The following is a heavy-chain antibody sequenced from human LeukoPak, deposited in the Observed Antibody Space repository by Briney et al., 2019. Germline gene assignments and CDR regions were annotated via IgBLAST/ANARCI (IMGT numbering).Heavy chain of an antibody. D-gene: IGHD3-10*01. V-gene: IGHV1-46*01. CDR3: VRDGEVIIKPAASFPHDAFDI. CDR1: GYTFTSYY. J-gene: IGHJ3*02. CDR2: INPSGGRT. Sequence: ASVKVSCKASGYTFTSYYMHWVRQAPGQGLEWMGIINPSGGRTNYAPKFQGRVTMTRDTATSTVYMELSSLRSEDTAVYYCVRDGEVIIKPAASFPHDAFDIWGQGAMVIVSS.